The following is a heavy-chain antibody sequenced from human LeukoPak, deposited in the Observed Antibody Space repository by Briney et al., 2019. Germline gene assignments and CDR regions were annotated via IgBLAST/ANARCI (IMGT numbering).Heavy chain of an antibody. Sequence: PGGSLRLSCVVSGFTFSNYAMSWVRQAPGKGLEWVSGVTGSGGNTYYADSVKGRFTPSRDNSKNTLDLQMNSLRAEDTAVYYCAKGWGSQSFFDYWGQGALVTVSS. CDR1: GFTFSNYA. V-gene: IGHV3-23*01. CDR3: AKGWGSQSFFDY. D-gene: IGHD7-27*01. CDR2: VTGSGGNT. J-gene: IGHJ4*02.